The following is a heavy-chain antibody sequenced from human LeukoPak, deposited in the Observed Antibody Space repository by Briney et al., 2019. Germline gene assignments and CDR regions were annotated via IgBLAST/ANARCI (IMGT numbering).Heavy chain of an antibody. V-gene: IGHV3-7*01. CDR1: GFTFGSYW. CDR2: IKQDGSEK. D-gene: IGHD1-26*01. CDR3: ARHSRAIVGATVYRGYFDY. Sequence: GGSLRLSCAASGFTFGSYWMSWVRQAPGKGLEWVANIKQDGSEKYYVDSVKGRFTISRDNAKNSLYLQMNSLRAEDTAVYYCARHSRAIVGATVYRGYFDYWGQGTLVTVSS. J-gene: IGHJ4*02.